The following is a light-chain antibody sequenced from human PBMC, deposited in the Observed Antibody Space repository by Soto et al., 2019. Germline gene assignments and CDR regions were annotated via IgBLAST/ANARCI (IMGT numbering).Light chain of an antibody. J-gene: IGKJ4*01. Sequence: DIQMTQSPSSLSAYVGDRITITCRASQDIRNDLAWYQQKPGKAPELLIFATSTLQAGVSSRFSGTASGTEFTLAISSGRPEDVATYYCLRYDRAPHPFIFAGGTKVEIK. CDR1: QDIRND. CDR2: ATS. V-gene: IGKV1-27*01. CDR3: LRYDRAPHPFI.